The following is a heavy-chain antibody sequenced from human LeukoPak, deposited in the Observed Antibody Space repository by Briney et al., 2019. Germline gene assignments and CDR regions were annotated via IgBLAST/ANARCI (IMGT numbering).Heavy chain of an antibody. CDR2: IIPIFGTA. CDR3: ARAGSYCGGDCYLADY. D-gene: IGHD2-21*01. J-gene: IGHJ4*02. CDR1: GGTFSSYA. V-gene: IGHV1-69*05. Sequence: ASVKVSCKASGGTFSSYAISWVRQAPGQGLEWMGGIIPIFGTANYAQKFQGRVTITTDESTSTAYMELSSLRSEDTAVYYCARAGSYCGGDCYLADYWGQGTLVTVSS.